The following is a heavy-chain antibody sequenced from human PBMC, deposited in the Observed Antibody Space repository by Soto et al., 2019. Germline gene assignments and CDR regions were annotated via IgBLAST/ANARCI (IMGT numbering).Heavy chain of an antibody. D-gene: IGHD2-15*01. J-gene: IGHJ5*02. CDR3: ALRTKRGSCGGGNCYSAFDP. Sequence: QITLKESGPPLVKPTQTLTLTCTLSGISLSTSGVGVGWIRQPPGEALEWLALIYGDDDRRYNPSLKSRLTVTRDTSKNQVVLTMTNMDPVDTATYFCALRTKRGSCGGGNCYSAFDPWGQGALVTVSP. CDR1: GISLSTSGVG. V-gene: IGHV2-5*02. CDR2: IYGDDDR.